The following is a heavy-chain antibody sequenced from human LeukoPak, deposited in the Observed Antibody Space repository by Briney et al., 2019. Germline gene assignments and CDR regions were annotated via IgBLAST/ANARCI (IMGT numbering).Heavy chain of an antibody. CDR2: INHSGST. Sequence: PSETLSLTCAVYGGSFSGYYWSWIRQPPGKGLEWIGEINHSGSTNYNPSLKSRVTISVDTSKNQFSLKLSSVTAADTAVYYCARGYPYRQYFDYWGQGTLVTVSS. D-gene: IGHD1-26*01. CDR1: GGSFSGYY. V-gene: IGHV4-34*01. CDR3: ARGYPYRQYFDY. J-gene: IGHJ4*02.